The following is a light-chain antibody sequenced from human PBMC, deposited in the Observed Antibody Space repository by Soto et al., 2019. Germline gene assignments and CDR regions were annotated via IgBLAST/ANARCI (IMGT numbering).Light chain of an antibody. CDR1: QNVNIF. Sequence: DIQMTQSPSMLSAAVGDRVTISCRASQNVNIFLAWYQQKPGKAPKVLIYDASSLESGVPSRFSGSGSGTEFTLTISSLQPDDFATYYCQQYNSYSYTFGQGTKVDIK. CDR3: QQYNSYSYT. CDR2: DAS. J-gene: IGKJ2*01. V-gene: IGKV1-5*01.